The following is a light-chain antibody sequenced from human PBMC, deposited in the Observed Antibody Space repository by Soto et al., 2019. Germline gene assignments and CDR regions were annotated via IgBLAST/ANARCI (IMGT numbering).Light chain of an antibody. CDR3: QQRRNWPPWT. J-gene: IGKJ1*01. CDR2: DAP. V-gene: IGKV3-11*01. Sequence: EIVLTQSPATLSLSPGERATLSCRASQSVSSYLAWYQQKPGQAPRLLIYDAPNRATGIPARFSGSGSGTDFTLTISSLEPEDFAVYYCQQRRNWPPWTFGQGTKVDIK. CDR1: QSVSSY.